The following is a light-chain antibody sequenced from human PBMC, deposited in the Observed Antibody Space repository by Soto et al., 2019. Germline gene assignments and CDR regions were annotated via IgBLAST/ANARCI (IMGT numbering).Light chain of an antibody. Sequence: DIVMTQTPLSLPVTPGEPASISCRSSQSLLDSDDGNTYLDWYLQKPGQSPQLLSYTLSYRASEVPDRFSGSGSGTDFTLKISRVEAEDVGVYYCMQRIEFPSTFGQGTKVEIK. CDR3: MQRIEFPST. V-gene: IGKV2-40*01. J-gene: IGKJ1*01. CDR2: TLS. CDR1: QSLLDSDDGNTY.